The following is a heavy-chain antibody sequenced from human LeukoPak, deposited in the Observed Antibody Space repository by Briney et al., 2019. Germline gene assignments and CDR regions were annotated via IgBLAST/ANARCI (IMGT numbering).Heavy chain of an antibody. CDR2: IYYSGGT. J-gene: IGHJ4*02. CDR3: ARRRYYYDSGGDPFDY. D-gene: IGHD3-22*01. Sequence: SETLSLTCAVYGGSFSGYYWSWIRQPPGKGLEWIGSIYYSGGTYYNPSLKSRVTISVDTSKNQFSLKLSSVTAADTAVYYCARRRYYYDSGGDPFDYWGQGTLVTVSS. V-gene: IGHV4-34*01. CDR1: GGSFSGYY.